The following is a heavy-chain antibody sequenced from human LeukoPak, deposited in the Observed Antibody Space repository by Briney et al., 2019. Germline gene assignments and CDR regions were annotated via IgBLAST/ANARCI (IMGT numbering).Heavy chain of an antibody. J-gene: IGHJ4*02. CDR3: ARIFTDSGSYYSEY. CDR1: VGSISGSY. Sequence: SETLSLTCTVSVGSISGSYWSWIRQPPGKGLERIGYIYSSGSTNYNPALKSRVTISVDTSKNQFSLKLKSVTTADTAVYYCARIFTDSGSYYSEYWGQGTLVTVSS. V-gene: IGHV4-59*01. D-gene: IGHD3-22*01. CDR2: IYSSGST.